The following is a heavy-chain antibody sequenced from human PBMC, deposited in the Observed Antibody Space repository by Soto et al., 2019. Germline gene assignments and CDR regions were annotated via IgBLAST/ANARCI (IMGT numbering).Heavy chain of an antibody. V-gene: IGHV3-23*01. Sequence: GWLRVACATCVDPGSSHVMSWVRQAPGKGLEWVSAFRGDGTGAHYADSVKGRFTISRDNSKNTLYLHMNSLRAEGTGVYYCAKLPQYDILTGYLNYFDYRGQGTLVTVSS. J-gene: IGHJ4*02. CDR1: VDPGSSHV. CDR2: FRGDGTGA. D-gene: IGHD3-9*01. CDR3: AKLPQYDILTGYLNYFDY.